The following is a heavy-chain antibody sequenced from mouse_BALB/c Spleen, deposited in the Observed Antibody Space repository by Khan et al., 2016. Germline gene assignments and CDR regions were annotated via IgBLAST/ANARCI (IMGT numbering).Heavy chain of an antibody. CDR2: IHPDSSTI. V-gene: IGHV4-1*02. CDR3: RNTLYYGDGGWFAY. CDR1: GLDFSRYW. D-gene: IGHD1-2*01. J-gene: IGHJ3*01. Sequence: EVKLLESGGGLVQPGGSLKLSCAASGLDFSRYWMSWVRQAPGKGLEWIGEIHPDSSTINYTPSLKDKFIISRDNAKNTLYLQMSKVRSEDTALYFCRNTLYYGDGGWFAYWGQGTLVTVSA.